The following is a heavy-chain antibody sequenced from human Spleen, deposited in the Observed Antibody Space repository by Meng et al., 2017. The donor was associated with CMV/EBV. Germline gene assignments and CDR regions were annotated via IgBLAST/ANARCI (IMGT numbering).Heavy chain of an antibody. CDR1: GGSFSGYD. V-gene: IGHV4-34*01. CDR3: ARETCQARHRGVCYYYNGFDV. Sequence: SETLSLTCAVYGGSFSGYDWSWIRQSPGKGLEWIGEINHRGSTNYNPSLKSRLTISVDTSKNQVSLKVSSVTASDTAVYYCARETCQARHRGVCYYYNGFDVWGQGTTVTVSS. D-gene: IGHD2-8*01. J-gene: IGHJ6*02. CDR2: INHRGST.